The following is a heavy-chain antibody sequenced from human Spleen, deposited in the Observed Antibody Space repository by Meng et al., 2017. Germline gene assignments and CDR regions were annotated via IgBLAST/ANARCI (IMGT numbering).Heavy chain of an antibody. Sequence: SVKVSCKALGGIFSNYVIGWVRQAPGQGLEWMGGINAVFGTTNYAQKFQGRVTITTDESTSTAYMELSSLTSEDTAVYYCVRGPPLVGYYSFDYWGQGTLVTVSS. J-gene: IGHJ4*02. D-gene: IGHD2-8*02. V-gene: IGHV1-69*05. CDR1: GGIFSNYV. CDR3: VRGPPLVGYYSFDY. CDR2: INAVFGTT.